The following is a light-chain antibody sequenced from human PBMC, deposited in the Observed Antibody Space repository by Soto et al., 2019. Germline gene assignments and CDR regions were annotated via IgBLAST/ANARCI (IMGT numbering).Light chain of an antibody. CDR3: QQYNNWTRT. CDR1: QSVRSD. V-gene: IGKV3-15*01. CDR2: GAS. J-gene: IGKJ1*01. Sequence: EIVMTHSPSTLSVSPGSRSTLSCRASQSVRSDLDWYHQKPGQAPRLLIYGASTRATGIPARLSGSGYGTELTITINSMQYEDFEVYYCQQYNNWTRTFGHGTKVDIK.